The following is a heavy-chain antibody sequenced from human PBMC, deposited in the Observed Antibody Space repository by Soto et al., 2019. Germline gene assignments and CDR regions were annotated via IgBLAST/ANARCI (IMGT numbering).Heavy chain of an antibody. CDR1: GYIFVNYG. J-gene: IGHJ6*02. CDR3: AMVDNYVTPTPQDV. Sequence: QVQLVQSGDEMKKPGASVRVSCTASGYIFVNYGIAWVRQAPGHGLEWMGWISPYTGDTHSASKVHGRLTMTTDTSTSTAYLDLGSLTSDDTAVYYCAMVDNYVTPTPQDVWGQGTTVTVSS. D-gene: IGHD3-16*01. CDR2: ISPYTGDT. V-gene: IGHV1-18*01.